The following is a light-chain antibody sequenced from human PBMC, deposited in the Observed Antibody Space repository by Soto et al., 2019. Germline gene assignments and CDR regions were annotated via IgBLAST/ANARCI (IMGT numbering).Light chain of an antibody. CDR2: DVS. Sequence: QSALTQPASVSGSPGQSITIYCTGTNSDVGIYNYVSWYQQHPGKAPKLMIYDVSNRPSGVSNRFSGSKSGNTASLTISGLQAEDEADYYCCSYTSSSTYVFGTGTKLTVL. CDR3: CSYTSSSTYV. CDR1: NSDVGIYNY. J-gene: IGLJ1*01. V-gene: IGLV2-14*03.